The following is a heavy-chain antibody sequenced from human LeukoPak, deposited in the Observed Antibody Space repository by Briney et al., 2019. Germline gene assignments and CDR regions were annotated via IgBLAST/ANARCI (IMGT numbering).Heavy chain of an antibody. V-gene: IGHV3-66*01. J-gene: IGHJ4*01. CDR2: IYSGGST. CDR3: ATDVRSSPLGF. Sequence: PGGSLRLSCAVSEFTVTNDYMNWVRQAPGKGLEWVSIIYSGGSTYYADSVKGRFTISRDSSNNTLFLQMSNLRADDSGLYYCATDVRSSPLGFWGHGTLVTVSS. CDR1: EFTVTNDY. D-gene: IGHD6-13*01.